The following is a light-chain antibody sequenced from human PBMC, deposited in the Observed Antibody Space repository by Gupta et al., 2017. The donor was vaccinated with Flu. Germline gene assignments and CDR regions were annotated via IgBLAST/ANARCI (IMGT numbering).Light chain of an antibody. V-gene: IGLV2-23*02. CDR3: CSYAGSGTLV. CDR1: TSDVGSYRF. J-gene: IGLJ3*02. Sequence: TTSDVGSYRFVSWYQHHPGKAPKFMIFEVNKRPSGVSNRFSGSKSGNTAFLTTSGLQAEDEADYYCCSYAGSGTLVFGGGTKLTVL. CDR2: EVN.